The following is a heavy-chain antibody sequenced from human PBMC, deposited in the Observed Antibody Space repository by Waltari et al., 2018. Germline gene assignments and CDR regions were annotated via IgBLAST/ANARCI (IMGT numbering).Heavy chain of an antibody. V-gene: IGHV3-23*01. J-gene: IGHJ4*02. CDR1: GFTSRTNA. D-gene: IGHD3-16*01. CDR3: AKDSSTLHYFDY. CDR2: INGIGGNT. Sequence: EVQVLESGGGLVQPGGSLRLSCAASGFTSRTNALTWVRQAPGKGLEWVSTINGIGGNTYHADSVKGRFTISRDNSKNTLYLQMNSLRAEDTAIYYCAKDSSTLHYFDYWGQGTLVTVSS.